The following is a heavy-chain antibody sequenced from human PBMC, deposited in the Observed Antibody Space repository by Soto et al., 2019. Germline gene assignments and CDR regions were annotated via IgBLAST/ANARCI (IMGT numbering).Heavy chain of an antibody. J-gene: IGHJ4*02. CDR1: GDSISSSNYF. Sequence: SETLSLTCTVSGDSISSSNYFWGWIRQPPGKGLEWIGTIFYSGSTYYNPSLKSRVTISVDTSKNQFSLRLISVTAADTALYYCARRYGWLYFDHWGQGSLVTVSS. CDR3: ARRYGWLYFDH. V-gene: IGHV4-39*01. CDR2: IFYSGST. D-gene: IGHD6-19*01.